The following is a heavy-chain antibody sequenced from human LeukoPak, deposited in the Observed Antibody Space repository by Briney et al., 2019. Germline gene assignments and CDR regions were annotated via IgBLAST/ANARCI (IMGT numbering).Heavy chain of an antibody. CDR3: ARGWGEKGRCRGGTCNNPQFDY. Sequence: PGGSLRLSCAASGFKFSYYWMTWGGQAPGKGLEWLANIKESGSEKYYVDSVKGRFTISRDNADDLVYLQVNSLRVEDTAVYYCARGWGEKGRCRGGTCNNPQFDYWGQGILVTVSS. CDR1: GFKFSYYW. CDR2: IKESGSEK. D-gene: IGHD2-15*01. J-gene: IGHJ4*02. V-gene: IGHV3-7*01.